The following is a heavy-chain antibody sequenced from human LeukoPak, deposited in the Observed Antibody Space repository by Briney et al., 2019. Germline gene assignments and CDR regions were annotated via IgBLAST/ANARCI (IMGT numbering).Heavy chain of an antibody. Sequence: SETLSLTCAVSGASISGSGYYLGWIRQPPGKGLEWIGNIYYTGNTYYNASLQSRVTISIDTSKNQFSLRLNSVTAADTAMYYCAKGGGYGLIDYWGQGTLVTVSS. J-gene: IGHJ4*02. CDR2: IYYTGNT. CDR3: AKGGGYGLIDY. CDR1: GASISGSGYY. V-gene: IGHV4-39*01. D-gene: IGHD1-26*01.